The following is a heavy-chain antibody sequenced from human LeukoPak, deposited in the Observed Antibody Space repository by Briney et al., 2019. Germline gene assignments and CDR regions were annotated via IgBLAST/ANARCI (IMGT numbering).Heavy chain of an antibody. D-gene: IGHD2-2*03. Sequence: VESLKISCKGSGYSFTSYWISWVRQMPGKGLEWMGRIDPSDSYTNYSPSFQGHVTISADKSISTASLQWSSLKASDTAMYYCARQMDIVVVPAALNWFDPWGQGTLVTVSS. CDR3: ARQMDIVVVPAALNWFDP. CDR2: IDPSDSYT. J-gene: IGHJ5*02. CDR1: GYSFTSYW. V-gene: IGHV5-10-1*01.